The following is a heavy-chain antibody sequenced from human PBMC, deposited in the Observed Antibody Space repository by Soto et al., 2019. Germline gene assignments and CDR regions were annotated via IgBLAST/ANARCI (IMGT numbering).Heavy chain of an antibody. V-gene: IGHV3-9*01. CDR3: ARDIGIGYTYWYPLA. CDR2: ISWNSGNI. CDR1: GFTFSSYG. D-gene: IGHD5-18*01. J-gene: IGHJ5*02. Sequence: GGSLRLSCAASGFTFSSYGMHWVRQAPGKGLEWVAGISWNSGNIHYADSVKGRFTISRDNAMNSLYLQMNSLRIEDTALYYCARDIGIGYTYWYPLAWGQGTLVTVSS.